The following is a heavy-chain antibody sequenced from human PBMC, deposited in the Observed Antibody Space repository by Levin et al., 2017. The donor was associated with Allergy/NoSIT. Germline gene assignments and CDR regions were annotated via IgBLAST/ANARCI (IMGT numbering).Heavy chain of an antibody. CDR1: AFTFGDYH. V-gene: IGHV3-49*03. CDR3: ARGSYQFEY. CDR2: IRSKASGGTT. J-gene: IGHJ4*02. Sequence: PGESLKISCTASAFTFGDYHMTWFRQAPGKGLEWVGFIRSKASGGTTEYAASVKGRFTISRDDSKSIAYLQMNSLKTEDTAVYYCARGSYQFEYWGQGTLVTVSS. D-gene: IGHD1-26*01.